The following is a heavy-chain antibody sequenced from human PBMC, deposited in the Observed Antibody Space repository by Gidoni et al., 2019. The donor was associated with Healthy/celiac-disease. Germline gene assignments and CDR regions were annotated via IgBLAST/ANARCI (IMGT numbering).Heavy chain of an antibody. J-gene: IGHJ3*02. CDR2: IYYSGST. D-gene: IGHD1-26*01. CDR1: GGSISSSRYY. Sequence: QLQLPQSGPGLVKPSETLSLTCTVPGGSISSSRYYRGWIRQPPGKGLEWIGSIYYSGSTYYNPSLKSRVTISVDTSKNQFSLKLSSVTAADTAVYYCARALNLWELLRGGAFDIWGQGTMVTVSS. CDR3: ARALNLWELLRGGAFDI. V-gene: IGHV4-39*01.